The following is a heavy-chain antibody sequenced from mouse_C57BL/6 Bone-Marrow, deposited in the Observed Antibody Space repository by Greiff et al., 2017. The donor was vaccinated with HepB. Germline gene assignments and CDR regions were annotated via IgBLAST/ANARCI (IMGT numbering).Heavy chain of an antibody. CDR3: TRWYYGPGFAY. CDR2: ISSGGDYI. V-gene: IGHV5-9-1*02. D-gene: IGHD1-2*01. CDR1: GFTFSSYA. J-gene: IGHJ3*01. Sequence: DVQLQESGEGLVKPGGSLKLSCAASGFTFSSYAMSWVRQTPEKRLEWVAYISSGGDYIYYADTVKGRFTISRDNARNTLYLQMSSLKSEDTAMYYCTRWYYGPGFAYWGQGTLVTVSA.